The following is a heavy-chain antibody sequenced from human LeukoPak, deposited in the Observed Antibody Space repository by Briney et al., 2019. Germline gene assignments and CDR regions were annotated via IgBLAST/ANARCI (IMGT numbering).Heavy chain of an antibody. CDR1: GGTLSSYA. V-gene: IGHV1-69*13. Sequence: SVKVSCKASGGTLSSYAISWVRQAPGQGLEWMGGIIPIFGTANYAQKFQGRVTITADESTSTAYMELSSLRSEDTAVYYCAGVYCGGDCYYTTYYYYYGMDVWGQGTTVTVSS. D-gene: IGHD2-21*02. CDR2: IIPIFGTA. CDR3: AGVYCGGDCYYTTYYYYYGMDV. J-gene: IGHJ6*02.